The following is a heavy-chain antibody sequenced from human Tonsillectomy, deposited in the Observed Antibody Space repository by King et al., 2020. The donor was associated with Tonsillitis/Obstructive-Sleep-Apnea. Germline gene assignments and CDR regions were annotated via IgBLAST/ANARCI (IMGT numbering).Heavy chain of an antibody. Sequence: QLVQSGAEVKKPGASVKVSCKASGYTFTSYYMHWVRQAPGQGLEWMGIINPSGGSTSYAQKFQGRVTMTRDTSTSTVYMELSSLRSEDTAVYYCARGGPGAWELLHELDYWGQGTLVTVSS. D-gene: IGHD1-26*01. J-gene: IGHJ4*02. CDR3: ARGGPGAWELLHELDY. V-gene: IGHV1-46*01. CDR1: GYTFTSYY. CDR2: INPSGGST.